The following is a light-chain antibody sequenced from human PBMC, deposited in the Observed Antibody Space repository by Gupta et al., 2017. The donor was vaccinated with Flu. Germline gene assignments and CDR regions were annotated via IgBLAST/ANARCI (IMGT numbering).Light chain of an antibody. J-gene: IGLJ1*01. CDR1: NIGSKS. Sequence: SYVLTPPPSVSVAPGKTARITCGGNNIGSKSVHWYQQKPGQAPVLVVYDDSDRPSGIPERFSGSNSGNTATLTIIRVEAGDEADYYCQVWDSSSDHPGVFGTGTKVTVL. V-gene: IGLV3-21*03. CDR3: QVWDSSSDHPGV. CDR2: DDS.